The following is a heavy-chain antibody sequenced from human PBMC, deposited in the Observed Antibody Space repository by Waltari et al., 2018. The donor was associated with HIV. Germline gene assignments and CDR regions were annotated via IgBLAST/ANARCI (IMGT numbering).Heavy chain of an antibody. CDR3: ARDINGGWGY. CDR2: ISRSSSSI. CDR1: GFTFSNDT. D-gene: IGHD7-27*01. Sequence: EVQLVESGGGLVQPGGSLRLSCAASGFTFSNDTMNWVRQDPGKGLELVSYISRSSSSIFYADSVKGRFTISRDNAKNSLYLQMNSLRVEDTAVYYCARDINGGWGYWGQGTLVTVAS. J-gene: IGHJ4*02. V-gene: IGHV3-48*01.